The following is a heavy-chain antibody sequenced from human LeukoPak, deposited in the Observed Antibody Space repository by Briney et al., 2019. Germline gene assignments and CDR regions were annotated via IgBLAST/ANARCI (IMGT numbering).Heavy chain of an antibody. V-gene: IGHV3-53*01. CDR3: ARERIFGVVVSNWFAP. CDR2: IYSGGST. J-gene: IGHJ5*02. CDR1: GFTVSSNY. D-gene: IGHD3-3*01. Sequence: GGSLRLSCAAPGFTVSSNYMSWVRQAPGKGLAWVSGIYSGGSTYYADSVKGRFTISRDNSKNTLYLQMNSLRAEDTAAYYCARERIFGVVVSNWFAPWGEGTLVTVSS.